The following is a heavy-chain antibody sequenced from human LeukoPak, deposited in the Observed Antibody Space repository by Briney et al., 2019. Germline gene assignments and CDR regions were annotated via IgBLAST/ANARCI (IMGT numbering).Heavy chain of an antibody. Sequence: GGSLRLSCAASGFTFSSYAMSWVRQAPGKGLEWVSAISGSGGSTYYADSVKGRFTISRDNSKNTLYLQMNSLRAEDTAVYYCAKTRGYCSSTSCYYLDFWGQGTRVTVSS. V-gene: IGHV3-23*01. D-gene: IGHD2-2*01. CDR2: ISGSGGST. CDR1: GFTFSSYA. J-gene: IGHJ4*02. CDR3: AKTRGYCSSTSCYYLDF.